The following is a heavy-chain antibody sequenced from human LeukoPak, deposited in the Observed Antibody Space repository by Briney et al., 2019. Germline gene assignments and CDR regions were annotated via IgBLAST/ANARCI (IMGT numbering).Heavy chain of an antibody. CDR3: ARVGATRDYYYYYMDV. CDR1: GGSISSGGYY. J-gene: IGHJ6*03. Sequence: SETLSLTCTVSGGSISSGGYYWSWIRQHPGKGLGWIGYIYYSGSTYYNPSLKSRVTISVDTSKNQFSLKLSSVTAADTAVYYCARVGATRDYYYYYMDVWGKGTTVTVSS. V-gene: IGHV4-31*03. D-gene: IGHD3-16*01. CDR2: IYYSGST.